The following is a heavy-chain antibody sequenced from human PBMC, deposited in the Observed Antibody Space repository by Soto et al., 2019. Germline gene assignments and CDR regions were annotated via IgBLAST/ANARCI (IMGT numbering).Heavy chain of an antibody. CDR1: GYTFTSYD. D-gene: IGHD3-22*01. CDR2: MNPNSGNT. CDR3: ARADSSGYRYYFDY. Sequence: QVQLVQSGAEVKKPGASVKVSCKASGYTFTSYDINWVRQATGQGLEWMGWMNPNSGNTGYAQKCQGRVTMTRNTSISTAYMELSSLRSEDTAVDYCARADSSGYRYYFDYWGQGTLVTGSS. V-gene: IGHV1-8*01. J-gene: IGHJ4*02.